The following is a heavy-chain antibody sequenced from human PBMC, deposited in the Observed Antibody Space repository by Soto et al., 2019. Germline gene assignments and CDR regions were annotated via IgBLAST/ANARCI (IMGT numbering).Heavy chain of an antibody. V-gene: IGHV3-23*01. D-gene: IGHD2-8*01. CDR1: GFTFSSYA. CDR3: XXXXXSSWSNGFHI. J-gene: IGHJ3*02. Sequence: EVQVLESGGGLVEPGGSLRLSCAASGFTFSSYAMSWVRQAPGKGLEWVSGIGSSGGSTHDADSVKGRFIISRDNSKXXXXXXXXXXXXXXXXXXXXXXXXXSSWSNGFHIWGQGTMVTVSS. CDR2: IGSSGGST.